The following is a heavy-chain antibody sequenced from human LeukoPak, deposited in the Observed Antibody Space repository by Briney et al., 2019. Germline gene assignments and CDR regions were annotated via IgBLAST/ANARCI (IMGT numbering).Heavy chain of an antibody. Sequence: LGGSLRLSCAASGFTFSTYNMNWVRQAPGKGLEWVSYISSGTPTIYSADSVEGRFTISRDNANNSLYLQMNSLRGEDTAVYYCARVSSDYYVDYWGQGTLVTVSS. CDR2: ISSGTPTI. CDR1: GFTFSTYN. J-gene: IGHJ4*02. D-gene: IGHD3-22*01. CDR3: ARVSSDYYVDY. V-gene: IGHV3-48*01.